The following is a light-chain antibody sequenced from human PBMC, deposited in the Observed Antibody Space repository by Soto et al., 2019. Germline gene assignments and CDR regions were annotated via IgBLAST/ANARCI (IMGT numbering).Light chain of an antibody. CDR1: QSISSW. CDR3: QQYESYWT. CDR2: DVS. J-gene: IGKJ1*01. V-gene: IGKV1-5*01. Sequence: DIQMTQSPSTLSASVGDRVTITCRASQSISSWLAWYQQKPGQAPRLLIYDVSSLQSGVPSRFSGSGSATEFTLTISSLQPDDFATYYCQQYESYWTFGQGSKVEI.